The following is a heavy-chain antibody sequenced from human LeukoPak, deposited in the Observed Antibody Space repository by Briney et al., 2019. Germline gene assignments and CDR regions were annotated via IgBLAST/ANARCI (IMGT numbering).Heavy chain of an antibody. Sequence: SETLSLTCAVYGGSFSGYYWSWIRQPPGKGLEWIGEINHSGSTNYNPSLKSRVTISVDTSKNQFSLKLSSVTAADTAVYYCAREYSYGYLDPWGQGTLVTVSS. CDR1: GGSFSGYY. D-gene: IGHD5-18*01. CDR2: INHSGST. CDR3: AREYSYGYLDP. J-gene: IGHJ5*02. V-gene: IGHV4-34*01.